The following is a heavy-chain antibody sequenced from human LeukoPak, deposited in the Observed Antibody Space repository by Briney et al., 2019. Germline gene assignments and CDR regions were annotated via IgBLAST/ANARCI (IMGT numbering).Heavy chain of an antibody. CDR1: GYTFTGYY. D-gene: IGHD6-19*01. J-gene: IGHJ5*02. CDR2: INPNSGGT. V-gene: IGHV1-2*02. CDR3: ARDLSGYGSGWYVTPDNWFDP. Sequence: ASVKVSCKASGYTFTGYYMHWVRQAPGQGLEWMGWINPNSGGTNYAQKFQGRVTMTRDTSISTAYMELSRLRSDDTAVYHCARDLSGYGSGWYVTPDNWFDPWGQGTLVTVSS.